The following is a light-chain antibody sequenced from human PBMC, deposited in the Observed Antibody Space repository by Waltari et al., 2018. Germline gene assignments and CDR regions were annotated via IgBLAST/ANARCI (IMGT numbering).Light chain of an antibody. Sequence: DIQMTQSPSSLSASVGDRVTITCQASQDISNYLNWYQQKPGKAPKLLIYDASNLETGVPSRFSGSGSGTDFTFTISSLQPEDIATYYCQQYDNVWTFGQGKGGNQT. V-gene: IGKV1-33*01. CDR2: DAS. CDR3: QQYDNVWT. J-gene: IGKJ1*01. CDR1: QDISNY.